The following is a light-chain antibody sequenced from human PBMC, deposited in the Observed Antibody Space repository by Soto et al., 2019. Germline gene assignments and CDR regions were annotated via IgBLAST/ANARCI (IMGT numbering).Light chain of an antibody. V-gene: IGLV2-14*01. CDR2: DVS. J-gene: IGLJ1*01. CDR3: SSYTSSSTLNYV. CDR1: SSDVGGYNY. Sequence: QSVLTQPASVSRSPGQSITISCTGTSSDVGGYNYVSWYQQHPGKAPKLMIYDVSNRPSGVSNRFSGSKSGNTASLTISGLQAEHEADYYCSSYTSSSTLNYVFGTGTKVTVL.